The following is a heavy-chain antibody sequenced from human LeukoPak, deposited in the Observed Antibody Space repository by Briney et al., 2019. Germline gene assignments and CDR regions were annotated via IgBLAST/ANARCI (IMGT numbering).Heavy chain of an antibody. CDR2: IYDSGST. CDR1: GGSISGYY. CDR3: ARGAGPHAFDI. J-gene: IGHJ3*02. V-gene: IGHV4-59*12. Sequence: SETLSLTCTVSGGSISGYYWTWIRQPPGKGLEWIGYIYDSGSTNYNPSLKSRVTISVDTSKNQFSLKLSSVTAADTAVYYCARGAGPHAFDIWGQGTMVTVSS.